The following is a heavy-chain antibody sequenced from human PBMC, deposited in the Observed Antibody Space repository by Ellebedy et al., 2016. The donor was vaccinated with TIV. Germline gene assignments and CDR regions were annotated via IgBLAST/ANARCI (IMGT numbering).Heavy chain of an antibody. V-gene: IGHV3-7*01. CDR3: ARDRCQEGTNYLCRRGLDP. CDR2: IKQDGSEK. J-gene: IGHJ5*02. Sequence: GGSLRPSCAASGFTFSIYWMSWVRQAPGKGLECVANIKQDGSEKSYVDSVKGRFTISRDNAKNSLYLQMNSLRAEDTAVYYCARDRCQEGTNYLCRRGLDPWGQGTLVTVSS. D-gene: IGHD1-7*01. CDR1: GFTFSIYW.